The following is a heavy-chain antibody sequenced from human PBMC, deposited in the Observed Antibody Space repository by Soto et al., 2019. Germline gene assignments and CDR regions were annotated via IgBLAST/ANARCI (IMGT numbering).Heavy chain of an antibody. CDR2: IKQDGSEK. D-gene: IGHD6-19*01. V-gene: IGHV3-7*01. Sequence: EVQLVESGGGLVQPGGSLRLSCAASGFTFSNFWMTWVRQAAGKGLEWVATIKQDGSEKYYVDSVKGRFSISRDNAMNSLDLQMNSLRVEDAAVYYCARDSPEVAGTYYHYGMDVWGRGTTVTVSS. CDR1: GFTFSNFW. CDR3: ARDSPEVAGTYYHYGMDV. J-gene: IGHJ6*02.